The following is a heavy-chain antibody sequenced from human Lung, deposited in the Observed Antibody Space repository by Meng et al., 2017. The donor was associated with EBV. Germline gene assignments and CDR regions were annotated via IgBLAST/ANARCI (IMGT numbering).Heavy chain of an antibody. CDR1: GYTFTSYA. V-gene: IGHV7-4-1*02. J-gene: IGHJ4*02. Sequence: QVQLVQSGSGLNQPGTSWKVPCRPSGYTFTSYAINWVRQAPGQGPDWMGWIDPTPGNPTYDQGFTGRFVFSLDTSVSTAYLQINSLRADDTAVYYCARDSPLDGYSLLDYWGQGTLVTVSS. D-gene: IGHD5-24*01. CDR3: ARDSPLDGYSLLDY. CDR2: IDPTPGNP.